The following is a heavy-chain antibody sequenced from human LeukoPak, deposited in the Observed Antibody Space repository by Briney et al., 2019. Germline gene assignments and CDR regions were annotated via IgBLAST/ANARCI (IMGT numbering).Heavy chain of an antibody. Sequence: PGGSLRLSCAASGFTFSSYGMHWVRQAPGKGLEWVAFIRYDGSNKYYADSVKGRFTISRDNSKNTVYLQMNSLRAEDTAVYYCAKDKTIFGEVEPSPMDYWGQGTLVTVSS. J-gene: IGHJ4*02. CDR2: IRYDGSNK. D-gene: IGHD3-3*01. V-gene: IGHV3-30*02. CDR1: GFTFSSYG. CDR3: AKDKTIFGEVEPSPMDY.